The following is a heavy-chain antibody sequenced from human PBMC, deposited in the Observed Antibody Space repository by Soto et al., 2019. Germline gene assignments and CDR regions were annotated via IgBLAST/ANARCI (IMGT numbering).Heavy chain of an antibody. CDR3: VRGVPAAMTQRNWFDP. D-gene: IGHD2-2*01. CDR2: IYHSGST. J-gene: IGHJ5*02. CDR1: GGSISSSNW. Sequence: SETLSLTCAVSGGSISSSNWWSWVRQPPGKGLEWIGEIYHSGSTNYNPSLKSRVTISVDKSKNQFSLKLSSVTAADTAVYYCVRGVPAAMTQRNWFDPWGQGTLVTVSS. V-gene: IGHV4-4*02.